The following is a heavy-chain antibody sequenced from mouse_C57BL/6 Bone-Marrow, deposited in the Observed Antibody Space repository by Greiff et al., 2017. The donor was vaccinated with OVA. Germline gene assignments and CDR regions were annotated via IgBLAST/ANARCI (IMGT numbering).Heavy chain of an antibody. J-gene: IGHJ3*01. CDR1: GFSFTSYG. CDR3: ARNRGPWFAY. CDR2: IWRGGST. D-gene: IGHD3-3*01. V-gene: IGHV2-2*01. Sequence: VQLQQSGPGLVQPSQCLSITCTVSGFSFTSYGVHWVRQSPGKGLEWLGVIWRGGSTDYNAAFISRLSISKDNSKSQVFFKMNSLQADDTAIYYCARNRGPWFAYWGQGTLVTVSA.